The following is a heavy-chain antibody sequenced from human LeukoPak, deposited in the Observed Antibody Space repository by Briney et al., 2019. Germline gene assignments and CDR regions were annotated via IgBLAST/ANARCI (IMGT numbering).Heavy chain of an antibody. D-gene: IGHD6-13*01. J-gene: IGHJ3*02. CDR1: GGSISNYY. CDR2: IYYSGSS. V-gene: IGHV4-59*12. CDR3: ASVLYSSSWTDAFDI. Sequence: SETLSLTCTVSGGSISNYYWSWIRQPPGKGLEWIGYIYYSGSSNYNPSLKSRVTISVDTSKNQFSLKLSSVTAADTAVYYCASVLYSSSWTDAFDIWGQGTMVTVSS.